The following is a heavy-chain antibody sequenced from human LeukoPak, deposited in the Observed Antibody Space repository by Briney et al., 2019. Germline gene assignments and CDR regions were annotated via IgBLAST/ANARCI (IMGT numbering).Heavy chain of an antibody. J-gene: IGHJ6*02. CDR1: GFTVSSNY. Sequence: GGSLRLSCAASGFTVSSNYMSWVRQAPGKGLEWVSVIYSGGSTYYADSVKGRFTISRHNSKNTLYLQMNSLRAEDTAVYYCARAPVVGYYYYGVDVWGQGTTVTVSS. CDR2: IYSGGST. CDR3: ARAPVVGYYYYGVDV. V-gene: IGHV3-53*04.